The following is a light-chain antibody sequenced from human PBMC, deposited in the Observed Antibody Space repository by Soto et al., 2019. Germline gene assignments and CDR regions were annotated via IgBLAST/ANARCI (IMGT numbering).Light chain of an antibody. J-gene: IGKJ1*01. CDR3: QQYNSYWT. Sequence: DIQMTQSPSTLSASVGDRVTITCRASQSISSWLAWYQQKPGKAPNLLIYDASSLESGVPSRFSGSGSGTEFTLTISSLQPDDFATYDCQQYNSYWTFGQGTKGDIK. CDR1: QSISSW. CDR2: DAS. V-gene: IGKV1-5*01.